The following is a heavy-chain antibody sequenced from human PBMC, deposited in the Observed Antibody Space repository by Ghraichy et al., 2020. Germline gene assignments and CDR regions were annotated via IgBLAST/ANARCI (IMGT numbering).Heavy chain of an antibody. CDR2: IYYSGST. CDR1: GGSISSNY. V-gene: IGHV4-59*08. Sequence: SETLSLTCTVSGGSISSNYWSWIRLPPGKGLEWIGYIYYSGSTNYNPSLKSRVTISVDTSKNQLSLKLSSVTAADTAVYYCARHIPFPYSGSQRGFDYWGQGTLVTVSS. J-gene: IGHJ4*02. CDR3: ARHIPFPYSGSQRGFDY. D-gene: IGHD1-26*01.